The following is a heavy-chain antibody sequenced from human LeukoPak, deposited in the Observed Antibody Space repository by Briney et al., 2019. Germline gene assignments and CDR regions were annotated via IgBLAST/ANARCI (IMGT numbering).Heavy chain of an antibody. V-gene: IGHV1-2*02. CDR1: GFTFSSYG. D-gene: IGHD6-13*01. CDR2: INPNSGGT. CDR3: ARDPKPGSSWYRVSSSYYFDY. J-gene: IGHJ4*02. Sequence: PGGSLRLSCAASGFTFSSYGMHWVRQAPGQGLEWMGWINPNSGGTNYAQKFQGRVTMTRDTSISTAYMELSRLRSDDTAVYYCARDPKPGSSWYRVSSSYYFDYWGQGTLVTVSS.